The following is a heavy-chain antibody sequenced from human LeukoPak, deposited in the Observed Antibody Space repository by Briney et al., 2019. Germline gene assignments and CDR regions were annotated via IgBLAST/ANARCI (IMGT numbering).Heavy chain of an antibody. J-gene: IGHJ4*02. CDR2: IWYDGTNI. CDR1: GISFSSHG. CDR3: ARARNDYDSNGFSFLDF. D-gene: IGHD3-22*01. Sequence: GGSLRLSCAASGISFSSHGMHWDRQAPGKGLEWVAVIWYDGTNIYYADSVKGRFTISRDNSKNTLYLQMNSLRAEDTALYYCARARNDYDSNGFSFLDFWGQGTLVTVSS. V-gene: IGHV3-33*01.